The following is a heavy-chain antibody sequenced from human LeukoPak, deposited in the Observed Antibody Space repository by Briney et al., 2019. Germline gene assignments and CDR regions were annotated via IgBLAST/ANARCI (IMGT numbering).Heavy chain of an antibody. D-gene: IGHD3-22*01. Sequence: SETLSLTCTVSGGSISGSSYYWGWIRQPPGKGLEWIGEINHSGSTNYNPSLKSRVTISVDTSKNQFSLKLSSVTAADTAVYYCARGSVVYDSSGYYFVLDYWGQGTLVTVSS. V-gene: IGHV4-39*07. J-gene: IGHJ4*02. CDR2: INHSGST. CDR1: GGSISGSSYY. CDR3: ARGSVVYDSSGYYFVLDY.